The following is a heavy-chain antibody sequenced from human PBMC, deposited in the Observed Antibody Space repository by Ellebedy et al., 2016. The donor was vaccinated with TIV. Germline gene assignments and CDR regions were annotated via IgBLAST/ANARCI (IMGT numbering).Heavy chain of an antibody. V-gene: IGHV1-18*01. D-gene: IGHD1-1*01. CDR2: ISPYNGNT. Sequence: AASVKVSCKASGYSFTTYGISWVRQAPGQGHEWMGWISPYNGNTNYAQKFQERVTMTTDTSTFTAYMELRSLRSDDTAVYYCARKPTTAPTDYWGQGTLVTVSS. CDR3: ARKPTTAPTDY. CDR1: GYSFTTYG. J-gene: IGHJ4*01.